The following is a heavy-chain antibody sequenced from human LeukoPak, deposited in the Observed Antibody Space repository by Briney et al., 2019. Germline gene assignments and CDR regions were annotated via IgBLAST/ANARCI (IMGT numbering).Heavy chain of an antibody. D-gene: IGHD3-10*01. J-gene: IGHJ4*02. CDR1: GYTFTSYG. CDR3: ARVQLLVLWFGELLSNPAPDYYFDY. V-gene: IGHV1-18*01. CDR2: ISAYNGNT. Sequence: ASVKVSCKASGYTFTSYGISWVRQAPGQGLEWMGWISAYNGNTNYAQKLQGRVTMTTDTSTSTAYMELRSLRSDDTAVYYCARVQLLVLWFGELLSNPAPDYYFDYWGQGTLVTVSS.